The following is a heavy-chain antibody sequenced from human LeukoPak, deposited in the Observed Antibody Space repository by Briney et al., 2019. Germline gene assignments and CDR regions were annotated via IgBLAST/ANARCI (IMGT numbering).Heavy chain of an antibody. CDR2: INYSGRT. V-gene: IGHV4-30-4*08. CDR3: ARAPVGLFSDNTCKRYFDR. CDR1: GGSISSGDYY. Sequence: PSQTLSLTCTVSGGSISSGDYYWSWIRQPPGKGLEWIGYINYSGRTSYNPSLKSRVTISVDTSRNQFSLRLTSVPAADTAVYYCARAPVGLFSDNTCKRYFDRWGPGTLVTVSS. D-gene: IGHD1-26*01. J-gene: IGHJ4*02.